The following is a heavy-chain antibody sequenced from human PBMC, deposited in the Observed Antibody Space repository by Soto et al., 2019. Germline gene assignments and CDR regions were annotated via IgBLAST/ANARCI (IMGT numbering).Heavy chain of an antibody. Sequence: QVQLQESGPGLVKPSETLSLTCTVSGGSISSYYWSWIRQPPGKGLEWIGCIYYSGSTNYNPSLKSRFTISEDTAKNQFSRKRSSVTAADAAVYYCARELGSGLSGLGYFQHWGQGTLVTVSS. J-gene: IGHJ1*01. D-gene: IGHD6-19*01. CDR2: IYYSGST. V-gene: IGHV4-59*01. CDR3: ARELGSGLSGLGYFQH. CDR1: GGSISSYY.